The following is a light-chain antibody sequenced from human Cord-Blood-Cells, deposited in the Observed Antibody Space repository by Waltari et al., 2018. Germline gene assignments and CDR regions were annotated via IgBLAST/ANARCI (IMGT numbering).Light chain of an antibody. CDR1: QSVSSY. CDR3: QQRSNWPLT. V-gene: IGKV3-11*01. Sequence: ELVLTQSPATLSLSPGERATLSCRASQSVSSYLAWYPQKPGKAPRLLIYDASNRATGIPARFSGSGAGTDFTLTISSLEPEDFAVYYCQQRSNWPLTFGGGTKVEIK. CDR2: DAS. J-gene: IGKJ4*01.